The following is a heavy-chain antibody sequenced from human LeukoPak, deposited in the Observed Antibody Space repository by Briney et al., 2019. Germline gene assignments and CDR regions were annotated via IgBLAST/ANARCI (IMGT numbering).Heavy chain of an antibody. D-gene: IGHD3-22*01. CDR3: ARYSSGYRFDP. CDR1: GYTFTSYY. J-gene: IGHJ5*02. Sequence: SVKVSCKASGYTFTSYYMHWVRQAPGQGLEWMGGIIPIFGTANYAQKFQGRVTITADESTSTAYMELSSLRSEDTAVYYCARYSSGYRFDPWGQGTLVTVSS. V-gene: IGHV1-69*01. CDR2: IIPIFGTA.